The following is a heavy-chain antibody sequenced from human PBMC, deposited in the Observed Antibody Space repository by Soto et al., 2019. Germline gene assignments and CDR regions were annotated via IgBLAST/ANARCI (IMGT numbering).Heavy chain of an antibody. V-gene: IGHV4-61*08. CDR2: IYYGGST. D-gene: IGHD2-21*01. CDR1: GGSISSGDYY. J-gene: IGHJ5*02. CDR3: ARLGAYYQSLDP. Sequence: SETLSLTCTVSGGSISSGDYYWSWIRQPPGKGLEWIGYIYYGGSTNYNPSLKSRVTITVDTSKSQFSLRLTSVTASDTAVYFCARLGAYYQSLDPWGQGTVVTVSS.